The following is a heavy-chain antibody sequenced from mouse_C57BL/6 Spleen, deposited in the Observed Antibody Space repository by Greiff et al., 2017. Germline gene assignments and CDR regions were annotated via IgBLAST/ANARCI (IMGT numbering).Heavy chain of an antibody. CDR3: ARDTGTFFAY. J-gene: IGHJ3*01. D-gene: IGHD4-1*01. V-gene: IGHV3-6*01. Sequence: EVQRVESGPGLVKPSQSLSLTCSVTGYSITSGYYWNWIRQFPGNKLEWMGYISYDGSNNYNPSLKNRISITRDTSKNQFFLKLNSVTTEDTATYYCARDTGTFFAYWGQGTLVTVSA. CDR2: ISYDGSN. CDR1: GYSITSGYY.